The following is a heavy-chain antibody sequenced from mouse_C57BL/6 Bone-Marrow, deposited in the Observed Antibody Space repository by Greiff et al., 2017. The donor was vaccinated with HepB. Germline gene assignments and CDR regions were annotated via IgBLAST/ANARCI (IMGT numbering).Heavy chain of an antibody. V-gene: IGHV14-4*01. J-gene: IGHJ3*01. CDR3: TTLAYGFAY. CDR2: IDPENGDT. CDR1: GFNIKDDY. D-gene: IGHD2-12*01. Sequence: DVKLQESGAELVRPGASVKLSCTASGFNIKDDYMHWVKQRPEQGLEWIGWIDPENGDTEYASKFQGKATITADTSSNTAYLQLSSLTSEDTAVYYCTTLAYGFAYWGQGTLVTVSA.